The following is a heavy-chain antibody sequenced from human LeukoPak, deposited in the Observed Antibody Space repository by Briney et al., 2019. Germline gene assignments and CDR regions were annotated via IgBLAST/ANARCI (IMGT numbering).Heavy chain of an antibody. CDR1: GFTFSNAW. D-gene: IGHD3-22*01. CDR3: TTGGSSPHYYDSSGYYWEFDY. Sequence: PGGSLRLSCAASGFTFSNAWMSWVRQAPGKGLEWVGRIKSKTDGGTTDYAAPVKGRFTISRDDSKNTLYLQMNSLKTEDTAVYYCTTGGSSPHYYDSSGYYWEFDYWGQGTLVTVSS. V-gene: IGHV3-15*01. CDR2: IKSKTDGGTT. J-gene: IGHJ4*02.